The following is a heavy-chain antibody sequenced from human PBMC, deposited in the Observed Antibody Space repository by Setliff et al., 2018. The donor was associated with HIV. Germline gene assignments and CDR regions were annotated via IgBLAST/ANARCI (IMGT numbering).Heavy chain of an antibody. CDR3: ARNYDILTGYSPPSWFDP. CDR2: INHSGST. D-gene: IGHD3-9*01. Sequence: SETLSLTCAVYGGSFSGYYWSWIRQPPGKGLEWIGEINHSGSTNYNPSLKSRVTISVDTSKNQFSLKLSSVTAADTAVYYCARNYDILTGYSPPSWFDPWGQGTLVTVSS. V-gene: IGHV4-34*01. J-gene: IGHJ5*02. CDR1: GGSFSGYY.